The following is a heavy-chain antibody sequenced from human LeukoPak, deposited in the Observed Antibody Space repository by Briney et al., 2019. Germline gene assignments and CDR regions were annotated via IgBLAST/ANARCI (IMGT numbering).Heavy chain of an antibody. D-gene: IGHD3-10*01. CDR3: ARELLWFGESAYFDY. J-gene: IGHJ4*02. CDR1: GGSISSSSYY. Sequence: SQTLSLTCTVSGGSISSSSYYWGWIRQPPGKGLEWIGSIYYSGSTYYNPSLKSRVTISVDTSKNQFSLKLSSVTAADTAVYYCARELLWFGESAYFDYWGQGTLVTVSS. CDR2: IYYSGST. V-gene: IGHV4-39*07.